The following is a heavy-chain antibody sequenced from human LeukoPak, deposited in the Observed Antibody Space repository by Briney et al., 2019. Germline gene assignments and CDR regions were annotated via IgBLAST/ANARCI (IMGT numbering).Heavy chain of an antibody. Sequence: PGGSLRLSCAASGFIFSSYWMSWVRQAPGKGLEWVANIKQDGSEKYYVDSVKGRFTISRDNAKTSLYLQMNSLRAEDTAVYYCARRAGKQLDPFDYWGQGTLVTVSS. CDR2: IKQDGSEK. D-gene: IGHD6-13*01. V-gene: IGHV3-7*01. J-gene: IGHJ4*02. CDR3: ARRAGKQLDPFDY. CDR1: GFIFSSYW.